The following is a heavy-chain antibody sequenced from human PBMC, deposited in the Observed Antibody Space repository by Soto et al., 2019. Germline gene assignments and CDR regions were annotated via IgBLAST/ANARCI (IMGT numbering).Heavy chain of an antibody. CDR3: ARQSSGWYNWFDP. Sequence: QLQLQESSQGLVKPSETLSLTCSVSGGSISSSSYYWGWIRQPPGKGLEWIGSIYYSGSIYYNPSLKSRVTISVDTSKNQFSLKLSSVTAAETAVYYCARQSSGWYNWFDPWGQGTLVTVSS. V-gene: IGHV4-39*01. CDR1: GGSISSSSYY. J-gene: IGHJ5*02. D-gene: IGHD6-19*01. CDR2: IYYSGSI.